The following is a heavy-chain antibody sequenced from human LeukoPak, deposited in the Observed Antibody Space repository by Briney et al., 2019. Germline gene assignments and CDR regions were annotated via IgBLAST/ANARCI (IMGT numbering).Heavy chain of an antibody. D-gene: IGHD6-13*01. J-gene: IGHJ6*02. CDR3: ARQPGCSSSFPKYYYGMDV. V-gene: IGHV3-23*01. CDR2: ISGSDGST. Sequence: PGGSLRLSCAASGFTFSSNAMSWVRQAPGKGLEWVSAISGSDGSTYYADSVKGRFTISRDNSKNTLYLQMNSLRAEDTAVYYCARQPGCSSSFPKYYYGMDVWGQGTTVTVSS. CDR1: GFTFSSNA.